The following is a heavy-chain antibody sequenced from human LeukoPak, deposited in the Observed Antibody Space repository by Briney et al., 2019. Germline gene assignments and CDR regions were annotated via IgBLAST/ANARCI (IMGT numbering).Heavy chain of an antibody. Sequence: SVKVSCKASGGTFSSYAISWVRQAPGQGLEWMGRIIPIFGIANYAQKFQGRVTITADKSASTAYMELSSLRSEDTAVYYCARSSKVLLWFGENYYYGMDVWGQGTTVTVSS. CDR3: ARSSKVLLWFGENYYYGMDV. D-gene: IGHD3-10*01. CDR2: IIPIFGIA. V-gene: IGHV1-69*04. J-gene: IGHJ6*02. CDR1: GGTFSSYA.